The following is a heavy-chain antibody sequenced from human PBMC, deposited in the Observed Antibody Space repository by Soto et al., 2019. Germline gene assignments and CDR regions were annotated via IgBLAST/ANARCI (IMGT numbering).Heavy chain of an antibody. CDR3: ARELGGSWYNWFDP. CDR2: LHSDVST. D-gene: IGHD2-15*01. CDR1: GFTVLSNS. V-gene: IGHV3-53*01. Sequence: SLRLSCAVSGFTVLSNSITLVRQAPGQGLEWVSVLHSDVSTYYVDSVKGRFVISRDNSKNTVYLQMNSLRAEDTAIYYCARELGGSWYNWFDPWGQGTLVTAPQ. J-gene: IGHJ5*02.